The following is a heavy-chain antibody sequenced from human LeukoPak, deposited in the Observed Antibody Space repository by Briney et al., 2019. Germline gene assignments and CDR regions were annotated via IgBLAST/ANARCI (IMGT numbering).Heavy chain of an antibody. V-gene: IGHV4-39*07. Sequence: SETLSLTCTVSNVSISSTNSYWGWIRQPPGKGLEWIGEINHSGSTNYNPSLKSRVTISVDTSKNQFSLKLSSVTAADTAVYYCARSQNYYGSGDYWGQGTLVTVSS. CDR2: INHSGST. J-gene: IGHJ4*02. CDR3: ARSQNYYGSGDY. D-gene: IGHD3-10*01. CDR1: NVSISSTNSY.